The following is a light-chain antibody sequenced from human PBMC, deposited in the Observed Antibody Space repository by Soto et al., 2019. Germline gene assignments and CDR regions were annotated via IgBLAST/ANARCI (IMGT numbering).Light chain of an antibody. V-gene: IGKV1-5*01. J-gene: IGKJ1*01. CDR1: QTIISW. CDR3: EQYGSYSRT. CDR2: DAS. Sequence: IQMTPSPSTLSASVGGRVPVPCRSSQTIISWLAWYQQKPGKSPKLLIYDASSMESGVPARFSGSGSGTDFTLTISSLEPDDFAAYYCEQYGSYSRTFGQGTKVDIK.